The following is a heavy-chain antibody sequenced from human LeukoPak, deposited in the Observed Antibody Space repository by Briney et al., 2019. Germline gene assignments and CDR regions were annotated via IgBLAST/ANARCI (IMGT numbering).Heavy chain of an antibody. J-gene: IGHJ3*02. CDR3: ARGEVVVVPAAPSELDAFDI. CDR2: ISYDGSNK. CDR1: GFTLSSYA. Sequence: PPGRSLRLSCAASGFTLSSYAMHWVRQTPGKGLEWVAVISYDGSNKYYADSVKGRFTISRDNSKNTLYLQINSLRAEHTAVYYCARGEVVVVPAAPSELDAFDIWGQGTMVTVSS. D-gene: IGHD2-2*01. V-gene: IGHV3-30*04.